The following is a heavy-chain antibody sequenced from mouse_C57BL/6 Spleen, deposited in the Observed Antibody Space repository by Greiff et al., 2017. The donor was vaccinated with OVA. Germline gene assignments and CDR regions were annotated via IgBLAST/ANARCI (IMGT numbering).Heavy chain of an antibody. CDR1: GFTFSSYA. CDR2: ISDGGSYT. V-gene: IGHV5-4*01. J-gene: IGHJ2*01. CDR3: ARDGYPRGTYYFDY. D-gene: IGHD2-2*01. Sequence: EVQRVESGGGLVKPGGSLKLSCAASGFTFSSYAMSWVRQTPEKRLEWVATISDGGSYTYYPDNVKGRFTISRDNAKNHLYLQMSHLKSEDTAMYYCARDGYPRGTYYFDYWGQGTTLTVSS.